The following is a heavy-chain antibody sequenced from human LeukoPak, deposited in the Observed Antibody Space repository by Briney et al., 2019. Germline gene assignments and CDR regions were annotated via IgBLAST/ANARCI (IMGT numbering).Heavy chain of an antibody. J-gene: IGHJ4*02. V-gene: IGHV3-49*04. CDR1: GFIFSDYA. CDR2: IKSKAHGGTT. Sequence: GGSLRLSCTTSGFIFSDYAMSWVRQAPGKGLEWVSFIKSKAHGGTTQYAASVKGRFTISRDDSKSIAYLQMNSLKTEDVAVYYCTGSRDGYNLVVNYWGQGTLVTVSS. D-gene: IGHD5-24*01. CDR3: TGSRDGYNLVVNY.